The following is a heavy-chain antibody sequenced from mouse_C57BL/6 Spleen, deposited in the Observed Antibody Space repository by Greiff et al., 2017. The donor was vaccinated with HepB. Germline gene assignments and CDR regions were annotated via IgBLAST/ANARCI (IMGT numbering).Heavy chain of an antibody. D-gene: IGHD1-1*01. CDR3: ARHEDYYGGSFAY. CDR1: GFTFSSYG. Sequence: EVQGVESGGDLVKPGGSLKLSCAASGFTFSSYGMSWVRQTPDKRLEWVATISSGGSYTYYPDSVKGRFTISRDNAKNTLYLQMSSLKSEDTAMYYCARHEDYYGGSFAYWGQGTLVTVSA. J-gene: IGHJ3*01. V-gene: IGHV5-6*01. CDR2: ISSGGSYT.